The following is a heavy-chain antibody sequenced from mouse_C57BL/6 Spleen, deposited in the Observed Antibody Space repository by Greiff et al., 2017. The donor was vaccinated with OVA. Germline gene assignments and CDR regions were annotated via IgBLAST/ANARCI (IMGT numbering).Heavy chain of an antibody. CDR3: ARKCYDYDMEYYFDY. CDR2: IYWDDDK. V-gene: IGHV8-12*01. CDR1: GFSLSTSGMG. D-gene: IGHD2-4*01. Sequence: VTIKEYGTGILQSSQTLSLTCSFSGFSLSTSGMGVSWIRQPSGKGLEWLVHIYWDDDKRYNPSPKSRLTISKDTSRNQVFLKITSVDAADTATYYCARKCYDYDMEYYFDYWGQGTTLTVSS. J-gene: IGHJ2*01.